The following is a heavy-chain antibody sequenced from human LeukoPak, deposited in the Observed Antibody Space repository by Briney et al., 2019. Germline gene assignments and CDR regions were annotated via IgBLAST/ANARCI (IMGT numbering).Heavy chain of an antibody. CDR2: MNPNSGNT. CDR1: GYTFTSYD. CDR3: ARGSHVVAARQYYYYYMDV. V-gene: IGHV1-8*03. D-gene: IGHD6-6*01. Sequence: ASVKVSCKASGYTFTSYDINWVRQATGQGLEWMGWMNPNSGNTGYAQKFQGRVTITRNTSISTAYMELSSLRSEDTAVYYCARGSHVVAARQYYYYYMDVWGKGTTVTVSS. J-gene: IGHJ6*03.